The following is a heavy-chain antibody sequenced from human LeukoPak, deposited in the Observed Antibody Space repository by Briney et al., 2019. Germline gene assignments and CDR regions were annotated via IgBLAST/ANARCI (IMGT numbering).Heavy chain of an antibody. CDR2: IIPIFGTA. CDR3: ARALTYYYDSSGNWFDP. J-gene: IGHJ5*02. D-gene: IGHD3-22*01. V-gene: IGHV1-69*15. CDR1: GGXFSSYA. Sequence: SVKVSCKASGGXFSSYAISWVRQAPGQGLEWMGRIIPIFGTANYAQKIQGRVTITADESTSTAYMELSSLRSEDTAVYYCARALTYYYDSSGNWFDPWGQGTLVTVSS.